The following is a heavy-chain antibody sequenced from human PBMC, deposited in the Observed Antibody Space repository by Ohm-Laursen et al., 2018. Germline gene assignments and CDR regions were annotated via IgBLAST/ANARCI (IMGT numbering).Heavy chain of an antibody. CDR2: ISSSGSTI. Sequence: SLRLSCAASGFTFSDYYMSWIRQAPGKGLEWVSYISSSGSTIYYADSVKGRFTISRDNAKSSLYLQMNSLRAEDTAVYYCAEGAYYYYGMDVWGQGTTVTVSS. CDR3: AEGAYYYYGMDV. D-gene: IGHD4/OR15-4a*01. V-gene: IGHV3-11*01. J-gene: IGHJ6*02. CDR1: GFTFSDYY.